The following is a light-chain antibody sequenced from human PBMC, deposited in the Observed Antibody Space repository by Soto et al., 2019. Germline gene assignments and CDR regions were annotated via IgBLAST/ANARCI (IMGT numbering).Light chain of an antibody. CDR3: AAWDDSLKRVV. V-gene: IGLV1-44*01. J-gene: IGLJ2*01. CDR2: VNN. Sequence: QSVLTQPPSASGTPGQRVTISCSGSSSNIGSETVNWYQHLPGTAPKLLIYVNNQRPSGVPDRFSGSKSGTSASLAISGLQSEDEADYFGAAWDDSLKRVVFGGGTKLTVL. CDR1: SSNIGSET.